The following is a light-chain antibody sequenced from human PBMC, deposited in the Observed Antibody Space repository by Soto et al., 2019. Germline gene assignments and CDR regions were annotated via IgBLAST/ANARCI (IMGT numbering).Light chain of an antibody. CDR3: HQQTSYSGT. Sequence: EINNNMSPSTLSGSVGDRVTITCRTRQPISSWLAWYQQKPGKDPKILIYKASTLKSGVPSRFSGSRSWTEFTLTIISLQPDDFAAYYCHQQTSYSGTFGQGTKVDIK. CDR2: KAS. V-gene: IGKV1-5*03. CDR1: QPISSW. J-gene: IGKJ1*01.